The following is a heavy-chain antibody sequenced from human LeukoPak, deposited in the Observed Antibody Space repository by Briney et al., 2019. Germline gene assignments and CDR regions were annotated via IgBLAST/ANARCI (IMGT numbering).Heavy chain of an antibody. CDR1: GFTVSSNY. CDR3: ARGKYGDYDPFDY. Sequence: QPGGSLRLSCAASGFTVSSNYMSWVRQAPGKGLEWVSLIYSGGSTYYADSVKGRFTISRDNSKNTLYLQMDSLTAEDTAVYYCARGKYGDYDPFDYWGHGTLVTVSS. D-gene: IGHD5-12*01. V-gene: IGHV3-53*01. J-gene: IGHJ4*01. CDR2: IYSGGST.